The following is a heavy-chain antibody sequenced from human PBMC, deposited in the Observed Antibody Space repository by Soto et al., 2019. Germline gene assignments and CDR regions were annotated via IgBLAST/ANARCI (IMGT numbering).Heavy chain of an antibody. CDR1: GFTFSSYS. Sequence: EVQLVESGGGLVQPGGSLRLSCAASGFTFSSYSMNWVRQAPGKGLEWVSYISSSSSTIYYADSVKGRFTISRDNAKNSLYLQMNSLRDEDTAVYYCARDDYDSGNYYYYYGMDVWGQGTTVTVSS. CDR2: ISSSSSTI. V-gene: IGHV3-48*02. J-gene: IGHJ6*02. CDR3: ARDDYDSGNYYYYYGMDV. D-gene: IGHD3-22*01.